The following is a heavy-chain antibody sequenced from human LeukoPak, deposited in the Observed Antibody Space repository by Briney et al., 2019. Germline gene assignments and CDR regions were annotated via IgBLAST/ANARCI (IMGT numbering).Heavy chain of an antibody. CDR1: GFSFTTNW. CDR2: LNEDGTVK. J-gene: IGHJ4*02. CDR3: ARDFWGAYRVDFFDY. D-gene: IGHD3-3*01. Sequence: GGSLRLSCAASGFSFTTNWMHWVRQTPGKRLEWVAELNEDGTVKYYVDSVKGRFTISRDNAKNSLYLQMSSLRAEDTAVYYCARDFWGAYRVDFFDYWGQGTLVTVSS. V-gene: IGHV3-7*01.